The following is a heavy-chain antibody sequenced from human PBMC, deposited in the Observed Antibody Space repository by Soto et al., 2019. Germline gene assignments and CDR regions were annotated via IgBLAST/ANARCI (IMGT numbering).Heavy chain of an antibody. V-gene: IGHV4-30-2*01. J-gene: IGHJ6*02. CDR2: IYHNGIT. D-gene: IGHD3-10*01. Sequence: QLQLQESGPGLVKPSQTLSLTCAVSGASISRGGSSWSWIRQAPGTGLEWIGYIYHNGITNYNPSLKSRVTISVDKSQNQFSLSLNFVTAADTAVYYCARGLAVPGSYGLDVWGQGTTVTVSS. CDR1: GASISRGGSS. CDR3: ARGLAVPGSYGLDV.